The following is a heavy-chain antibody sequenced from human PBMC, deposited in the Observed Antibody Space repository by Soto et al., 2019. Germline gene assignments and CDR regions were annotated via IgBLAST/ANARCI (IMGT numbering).Heavy chain of an antibody. D-gene: IGHD3-10*01. CDR2: ISAYNGNT. J-gene: IGHJ4*02. CDR3: AREYYGSGSYSSFDY. CDR1: GYTFTSYG. Sequence: QVQLVQSGAEVKKPGASVKVSCKASGYTFTSYGISWVRQAPGQGLEWMGWISAYNGNTNYAQKLQGRVTMTTDTSTSTANMELRSLRSDDTAVYYCAREYYGSGSYSSFDYWGQGTLVTVSS. V-gene: IGHV1-18*01.